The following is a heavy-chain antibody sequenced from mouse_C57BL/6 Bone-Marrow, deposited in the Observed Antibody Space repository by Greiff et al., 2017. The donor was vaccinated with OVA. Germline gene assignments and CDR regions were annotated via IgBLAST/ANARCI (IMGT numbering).Heavy chain of an antibody. Sequence: VQLQQSGAELARPGASVTLSCKASGYTFTSYGISWVKQRTGQGLEWIGEIYPRSGNTYYNETFKGKATLTADKSSSTAYMELRSLTSEDSAVYFCARWGERYFDVGGTGTTVTVSA. CDR3: ARWGERYFDV. J-gene: IGHJ1*03. V-gene: IGHV1-81*01. CDR2: IYPRSGNT. CDR1: GYTFTSYG.